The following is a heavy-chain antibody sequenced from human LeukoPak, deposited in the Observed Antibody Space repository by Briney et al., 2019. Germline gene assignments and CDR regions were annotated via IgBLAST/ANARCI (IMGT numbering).Heavy chain of an antibody. D-gene: IGHD6-13*01. CDR1: GFSFTSYW. CDR2: IYPGDFDT. Sequence: GESLNISCKASGFSFTSYWTGWVRQMPGKGLEWMGIIYPGDFDTRYSPSFQGQVTISADKSISTAYLQWSSLKASDTATYYCARLRQQLDHFDYWGQGALVTVSS. CDR3: ARLRQQLDHFDY. V-gene: IGHV5-51*01. J-gene: IGHJ4*02.